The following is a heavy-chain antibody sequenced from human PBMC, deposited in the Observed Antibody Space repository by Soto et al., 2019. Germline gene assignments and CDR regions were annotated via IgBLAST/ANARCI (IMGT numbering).Heavy chain of an antibody. V-gene: IGHV4-31*03. D-gene: IGHD5-12*01. CDR3: AASGVGGGGFNYYGMDV. Sequence: QVQLQESGPGLVKPSQTLSLTCTVSGGSISSGGYYWSWIRQHPGKGLEWIGYIYYSGSTYYNPSLKSRVTISVDTSKNQFSLKRSAVTAADTAVYYCAASGVGGGGFNYYGMDVWGQGTTVTVSS. CDR1: GGSISSGGYY. CDR2: IYYSGST. J-gene: IGHJ6*02.